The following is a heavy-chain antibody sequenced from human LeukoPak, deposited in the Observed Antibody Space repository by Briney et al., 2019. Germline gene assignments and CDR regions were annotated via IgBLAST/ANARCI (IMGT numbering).Heavy chain of an antibody. Sequence: SETLSLTCTVSGGSISSGDYYWSWSRQPPGKSLEWIGYIYYSGSTYFNPSLKSRVTISVDTSKNHFSPKLSSVTAADTAVYYCAGGGSALDYWGQGTLVTVSS. CDR1: GGSISSGDYY. J-gene: IGHJ4*02. CDR3: AGGGSALDY. D-gene: IGHD4-23*01. CDR2: IYYSGST. V-gene: IGHV4-30-4*01.